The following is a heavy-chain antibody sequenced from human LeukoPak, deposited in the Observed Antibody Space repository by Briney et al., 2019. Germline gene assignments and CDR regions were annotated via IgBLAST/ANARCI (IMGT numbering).Heavy chain of an antibody. CDR1: GFTVSNNH. CDR2: IYTDGGT. D-gene: IGHD3-10*01. CDR3: AREQPPGVYFDY. Sequence: AGGSLRLSCAASGFTVSNNHLSWVRQAPGKGVEWVSIIYTDGGTYYADSVKGRFTISRDNSKNTLYLQMNSLRADDTAVYYCAREQPPGVYFDYWGQGTLVTVSS. J-gene: IGHJ4*02. V-gene: IGHV3-53*01.